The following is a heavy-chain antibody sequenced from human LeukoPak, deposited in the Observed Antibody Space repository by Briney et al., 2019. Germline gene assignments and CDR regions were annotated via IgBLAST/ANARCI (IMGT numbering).Heavy chain of an antibody. CDR3: ARAETYSSYWYDPFFDY. D-gene: IGHD6-19*01. J-gene: IGHJ4*02. Sequence: SETLSLTCTVSGYSISSGYYWGWIRPPPGKGLEGIGSRYHSGNSYYNPSLKSRATISVDSSKNHLSLKVRAVTAADTAVYYCARAETYSSYWYDPFFDYWGQGTLVTVSS. CDR2: RYHSGNS. CDR1: GYSISSGYY. V-gene: IGHV4-38-2*02.